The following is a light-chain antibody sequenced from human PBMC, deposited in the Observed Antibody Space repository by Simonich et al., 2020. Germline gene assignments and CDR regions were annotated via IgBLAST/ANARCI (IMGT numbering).Light chain of an antibody. Sequence: DIQMTQSPSSLSASVGDRVTITCQASQEISNYLNWYPQKPGKAPKLLIYDASNLETGVPSRFSGSGSGTDFTFTSSSLQPEDIATYYCQQYANLPITFGQGTRLEIK. J-gene: IGKJ5*01. CDR2: DAS. CDR1: QEISNY. V-gene: IGKV1-33*01. CDR3: QQYANLPIT.